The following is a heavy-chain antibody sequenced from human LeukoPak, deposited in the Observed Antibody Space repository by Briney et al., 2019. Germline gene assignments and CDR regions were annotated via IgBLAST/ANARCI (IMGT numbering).Heavy chain of an antibody. J-gene: IGHJ4*02. CDR2: ISGSGGST. CDR3: TKDYYHDSSGYYYFDY. V-gene: IGHV3-23*01. Sequence: GGSLRLSCAASGFTFSSYAMSWVRQAPGKGLEWVSAISGSGGSTYYADSVKGRFTISRDNSKNTLYLQMNSLRAEDTAVYYCTKDYYHDSSGYYYFDYWGQGTLVTVSS. CDR1: GFTFSSYA. D-gene: IGHD3-22*01.